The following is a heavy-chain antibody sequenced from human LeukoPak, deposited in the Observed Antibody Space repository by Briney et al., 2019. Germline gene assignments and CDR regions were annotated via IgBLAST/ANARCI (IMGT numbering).Heavy chain of an antibody. CDR1: GGSFSGYY. CDR2: INHSGST. V-gene: IGHV4-34*01. J-gene: IGHJ4*02. D-gene: IGHD6-13*01. CDR3: ARDLGSSWAR. Sequence: PSETLSLTCAVYGGSFSGYYWSWIRQPPGKGLEWIGEINHSGSTNYNPSLKSRVTISVDTSKNQFSLKLSSVTAADTAVYYCARDLGSSWARWGQGTLVTVSS.